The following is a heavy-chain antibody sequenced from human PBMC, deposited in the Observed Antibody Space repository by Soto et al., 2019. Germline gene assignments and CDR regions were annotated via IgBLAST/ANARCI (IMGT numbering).Heavy chain of an antibody. V-gene: IGHV1-69*13. CDR3: ARPKHGDYYYYYGMDV. CDR2: IIPIFGTA. Sequence: ASVKVSCKASGGTFRSYARSWVRQAPGQGLEWMGGIIPIFGTANYAQKFQGRVTITADESTSTAYMELSSLRSEDTAVYYCARPKHGDYYYYYGMDVWGQGTTVTVSS. CDR1: GGTFRSYA. J-gene: IGHJ6*02. D-gene: IGHD4-17*01.